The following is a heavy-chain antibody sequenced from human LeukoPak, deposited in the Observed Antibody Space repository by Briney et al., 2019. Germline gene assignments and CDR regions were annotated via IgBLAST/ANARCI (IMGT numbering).Heavy chain of an antibody. Sequence: SETLSLTCAVYGGSFSGYYWSGIRQPPGKGLEWIGEINHSGSTNYNPSLKSRVTISVDTSKNQFSLKLSSVTAADTAVYYCARGYEGSSSWYYYYGMDVWGQGTTVTVSS. J-gene: IGHJ6*02. CDR3: ARGYEGSSSWYYYYGMDV. V-gene: IGHV4-34*01. CDR1: GGSFSGYY. D-gene: IGHD6-13*01. CDR2: INHSGST.